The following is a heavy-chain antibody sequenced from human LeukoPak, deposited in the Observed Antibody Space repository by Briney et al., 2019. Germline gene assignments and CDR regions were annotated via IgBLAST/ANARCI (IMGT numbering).Heavy chain of an antibody. CDR2: ISSSSTYI. J-gene: IGHJ6*02. CDR3: AREGYYYGLDV. Sequence: GGSLRLSCAASGFTFSSYNMNWVRQAPGKGLEWVSSISSSSTYIYYADSVKGRFTISRDNAKNSLYLRMNSLRAEDTAVYYCAREGYYYGLDVWGQGTTVTVSS. CDR1: GFTFSSYN. V-gene: IGHV3-21*01.